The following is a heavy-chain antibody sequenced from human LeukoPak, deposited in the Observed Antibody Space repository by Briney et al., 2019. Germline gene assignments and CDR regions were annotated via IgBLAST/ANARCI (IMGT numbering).Heavy chain of an antibody. CDR1: GFTVSNAW. J-gene: IGHJ4*02. V-gene: IGHV3-15*01. CDR3: TTGELN. Sequence: GGSLRLSCAASGFTVSNAWMTWVRQAPGKGLEWVGRIKGKTDGGTIDYAAPVKGRFTISRDDSKNTLYLQMSSLKTDDTAVYYCTTGELNWGQGTLVTVSS. D-gene: IGHD2-21*01. CDR2: IKGKTDGGTI.